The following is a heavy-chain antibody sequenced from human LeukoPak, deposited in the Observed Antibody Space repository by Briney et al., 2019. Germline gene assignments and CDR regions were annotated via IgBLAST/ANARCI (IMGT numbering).Heavy chain of an antibody. Sequence: PGRSLRLSCAASGFTFSIYGMHWVRQAPGKGLEWVSYISSSGSTIYYADSVKGRFTISRDNAKNSLYLQMNSLRAEDTAVYYCAREGTRRNGMDVWGQGTTVTVSS. CDR1: GFTFSIYG. CDR3: AREGTRRNGMDV. V-gene: IGHV3-48*03. CDR2: ISSSGSTI. J-gene: IGHJ6*02.